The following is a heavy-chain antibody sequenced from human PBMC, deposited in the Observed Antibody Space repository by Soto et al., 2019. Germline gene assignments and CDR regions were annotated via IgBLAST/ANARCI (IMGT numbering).Heavy chain of an antibody. CDR2: ISAYNGNT. CDR3: ARAGKGSSWYVNYYYYMDV. Sequence: GASVKVSCKASGYTFTSYGISWVRQAPGQGLEWMGWISAYNGNTNYAQKLQGRVTMTTDTSTSTAYMELRSLRSDDTAVYYCARAGKGSSWYVNYYYYMDVWGKGTTVTVSS. V-gene: IGHV1-18*01. CDR1: GYTFTSYG. D-gene: IGHD6-13*01. J-gene: IGHJ6*03.